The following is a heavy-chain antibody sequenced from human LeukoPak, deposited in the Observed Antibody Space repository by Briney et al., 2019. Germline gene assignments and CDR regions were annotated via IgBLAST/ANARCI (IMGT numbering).Heavy chain of an antibody. V-gene: IGHV3-30*02. J-gene: IGHJ3*02. CDR3: AKLLAGWELLRWKDAFDI. D-gene: IGHD1-26*01. CDR2: IRADGINK. CDR1: GFTLSSYG. Sequence: PGGSLRLSCAASGFTLSSYGIHWVRQAPGKGLEWVAFIRADGINKAYADSVRGRFTISRDDSKNMLYLQMDSLRPEDTAVYYCAKLLAGWELLRWKDAFDIWGQGTMVTVSS.